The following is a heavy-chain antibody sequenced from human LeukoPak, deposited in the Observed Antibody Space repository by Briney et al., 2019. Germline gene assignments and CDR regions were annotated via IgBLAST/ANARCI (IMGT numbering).Heavy chain of an antibody. Sequence: SETLSLTCAVYGGSFSGYYWSWIRQPPGKGLEWTGEINHSGSTNYNPSLKSRVTISVDTSKNQFSLKLSSVTAADTAVYYCARGRITMIVVPRGAFDIWGQGTMVTVSS. CDR2: INHSGST. D-gene: IGHD3-22*01. V-gene: IGHV4-34*01. CDR1: GGSFSGYY. J-gene: IGHJ3*02. CDR3: ARGRITMIVVPRGAFDI.